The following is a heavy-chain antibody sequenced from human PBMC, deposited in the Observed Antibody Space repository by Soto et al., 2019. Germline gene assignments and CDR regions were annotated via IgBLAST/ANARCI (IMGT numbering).Heavy chain of an antibody. J-gene: IGHJ4*02. D-gene: IGHD5-18*01. Sequence: GGSLRLSCASSGFTFSHYAMHLVRQAPGKGLEWVAAIRNNGSNTYYADSVKGRFTISRDNSKNTLYLQMNSLRAEDTAVYYCARHGYNYGGGYFDYWGQGTQVTVSS. CDR3: ARHGYNYGGGYFDY. CDR1: GFTFSHYA. CDR2: IRNNGSNT. V-gene: IGHV3-30*14.